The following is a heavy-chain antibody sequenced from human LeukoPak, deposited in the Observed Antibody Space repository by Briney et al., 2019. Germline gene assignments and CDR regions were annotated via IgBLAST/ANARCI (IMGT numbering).Heavy chain of an antibody. CDR3: ARITDHDFWLLY. CDR1: GYIFTGYY. CDR2: INPHSGGT. V-gene: IGHV1-2*02. D-gene: IGHD3-3*01. Sequence: ASVKVSCKASGYIFTGYYIHWVRQAPGQGLEWMGWINPHSGGTNYAQKFQGRVTMTRDTSISTAYMELSSLRSDDTAVYYCARITDHDFWLLYWGQGTLVTVSS. J-gene: IGHJ4*02.